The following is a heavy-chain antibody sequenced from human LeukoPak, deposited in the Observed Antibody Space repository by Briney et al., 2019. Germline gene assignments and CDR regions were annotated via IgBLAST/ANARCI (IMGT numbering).Heavy chain of an antibody. CDR1: GYSFTSYW. D-gene: IGHD3-22*01. V-gene: IGHV5-51*01. CDR2: IYPGDSGT. Sequence: GESLKISCKGSGYSFTSYWIGWVRQMPGKGLEWMGIIYPGDSGTRYSPSFQGQVTISADKSISTAYLQWSSLKASDTAMYYCARVRYYYDSSGYYVYYFDYWGQGTLVTVSS. CDR3: ARVRYYYDSSGYYVYYFDY. J-gene: IGHJ4*02.